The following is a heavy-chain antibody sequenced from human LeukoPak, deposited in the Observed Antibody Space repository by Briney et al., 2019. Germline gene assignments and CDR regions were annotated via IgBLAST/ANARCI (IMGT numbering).Heavy chain of an antibody. CDR2: IYHSGST. Sequence: PSETLSLTCTVSGYSISSGYYWGWIRQPPGKGLEWIGSIYHSGSTNYNPSLKSRVTISVDTSKNQFSLKLSSVTAADTAVYYFARQGRGRGVFAPGGRETLVTVSS. CDR3: ARQGRGRGVFAP. CDR1: GYSISSGYY. D-gene: IGHD3-10*01. J-gene: IGHJ5*02. V-gene: IGHV4-38-2*02.